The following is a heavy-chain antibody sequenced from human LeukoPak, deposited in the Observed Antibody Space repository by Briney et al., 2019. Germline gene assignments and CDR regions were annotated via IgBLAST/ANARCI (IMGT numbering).Heavy chain of an antibody. Sequence: SETLSLTCTVSGGSISGYYWSWIRQPPGKGLEWIGYIYYSGSTNYNPSLKSRVTISVDTSKNQFSLKLSSVTAADTAVYYCARGPTTVTRAFDYWGQGILVTVSS. CDR2: IYYSGST. D-gene: IGHD4-17*01. CDR3: ARGPTTVTRAFDY. CDR1: GGSISGYY. V-gene: IGHV4-59*08. J-gene: IGHJ4*02.